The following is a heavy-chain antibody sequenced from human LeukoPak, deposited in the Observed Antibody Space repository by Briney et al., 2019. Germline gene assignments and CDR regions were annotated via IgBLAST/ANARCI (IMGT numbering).Heavy chain of an antibody. D-gene: IGHD4-11*01. V-gene: IGHV1-2*02. Sequence: GASVKVSCEASGYTFTGYYMHWVRQAPGQGLEWMGWINPNSGGTNYAQKFQGRVTMTRDTSISTAYMELSRLRSDDTAVYYCAREMTTVTNNWFDPWGQGTLVTVSS. CDR3: AREMTTVTNNWFDP. CDR1: GYTFTGYY. J-gene: IGHJ5*02. CDR2: INPNSGGT.